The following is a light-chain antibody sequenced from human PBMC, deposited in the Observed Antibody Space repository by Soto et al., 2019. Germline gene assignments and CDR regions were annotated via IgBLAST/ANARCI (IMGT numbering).Light chain of an antibody. Sequence: EIVLTQSPATLSLSPGERATLSCRASQSVSSQLAWYQQKPDQAPRLLMYDASSRATGIPARFSGSGSGTDFTLTISSLEPEDFAVYYCQQSSDWPLTFGGGTKVEIK. CDR3: QQSSDWPLT. J-gene: IGKJ4*01. CDR1: QSVSSQ. V-gene: IGKV3-11*01. CDR2: DAS.